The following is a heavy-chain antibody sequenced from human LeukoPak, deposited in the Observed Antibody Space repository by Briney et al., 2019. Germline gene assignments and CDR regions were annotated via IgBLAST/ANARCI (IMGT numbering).Heavy chain of an antibody. D-gene: IGHD3-10*01. V-gene: IGHV1-2*02. CDR2: INPNSGGT. CDR3: ARDVNYYGSGSYPTPDY. J-gene: IGHJ4*02. Sequence: ASVKVSCKASGYTFTGYYMHWVRQAPGQGLEWMGWINPNSGGTNYAQKFQGRVTMARDTSISTAYMELSRLRSDDTAVYYCARDVNYYGSGSYPTPDYWGQGTLVTVSS. CDR1: GYTFTGYY.